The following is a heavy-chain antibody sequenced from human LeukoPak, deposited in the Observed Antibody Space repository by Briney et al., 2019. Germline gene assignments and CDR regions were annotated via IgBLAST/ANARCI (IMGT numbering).Heavy chain of an antibody. J-gene: IGHJ4*02. Sequence: AGGSLRLSCAASGFTFDDYAMHWVRQAPGKGLEWVSGISWNSGSIGYADSVKGRFTISRDNSKNTLSLQMNSLRAEDTAVYYCARGWGAFDYWGQGTLVTVSS. CDR2: ISWNSGSI. CDR3: ARGWGAFDY. V-gene: IGHV3-9*01. CDR1: GFTFDDYA. D-gene: IGHD7-27*01.